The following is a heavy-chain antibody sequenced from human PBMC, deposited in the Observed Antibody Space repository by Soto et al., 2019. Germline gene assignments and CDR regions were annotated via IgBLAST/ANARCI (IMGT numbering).Heavy chain of an antibody. V-gene: IGHV1-69*13. Sequence: SVKVSCKASGGTFSSYAISWVRQAPGQGLEWMGGIIPIFGTANYAQKFQGGVTITADESTSTAYMELSSLRSEDTAVYYCARGSRPSLYCSGGSCSPYNWFDPWGQGTLVTVSS. CDR2: IIPIFGTA. CDR3: ARGSRPSLYCSGGSCSPYNWFDP. CDR1: GGTFSSYA. D-gene: IGHD2-15*01. J-gene: IGHJ5*02.